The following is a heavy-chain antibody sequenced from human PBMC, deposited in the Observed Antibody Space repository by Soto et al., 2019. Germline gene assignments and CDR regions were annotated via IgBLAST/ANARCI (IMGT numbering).Heavy chain of an antibody. J-gene: IGHJ6*02. CDR1: GGSISSSSYY. CDR2: IYYSGST. D-gene: IGHD5-12*01. V-gene: IGHV4-39*01. Sequence: QVQLQESGPGLVKPSQTLSLTCTVSGGSISSSSYYWGWIRQPPGKGLEWIGSIYYSGSTYYNPSLKSRVTISVDTSKNQFSLKLSSVTAADTAVYYCARRRGRQYSGYGRGYYYYYGMDVWGQGTTVTVSS. CDR3: ARRRGRQYSGYGRGYYYYYGMDV.